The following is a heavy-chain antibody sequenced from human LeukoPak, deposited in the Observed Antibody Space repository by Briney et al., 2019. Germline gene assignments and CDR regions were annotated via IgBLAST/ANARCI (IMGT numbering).Heavy chain of an antibody. CDR1: GFTFSSYA. V-gene: IGHV3-23*01. D-gene: IGHD6-19*01. CDR2: ISGSGGST. CDR3: AKDRAVAGYFDY. Sequence: GASLRLSCAASGFTFSSYAMSWVRQAPGKGPEWVSAISGSGGSTYYADSVKGRFTISRDNSKNTLYLQMNSLRAEDTAVYYCAKDRAVAGYFDYWGQGTLVTVSS. J-gene: IGHJ4*02.